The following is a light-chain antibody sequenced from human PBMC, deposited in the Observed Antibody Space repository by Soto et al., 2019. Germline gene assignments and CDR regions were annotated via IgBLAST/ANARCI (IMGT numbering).Light chain of an antibody. CDR1: QTISNY. Sequence: DIQMTQSPSFLSASIGDRVTITCRASQTISNYLNWYQQKSGKAPNVLISTASTLQSGVPPRFSGSASGADFILTISSLQPEDFATYYCQQSYSPPWTFGQGTKVEIK. CDR3: QQSYSPPWT. J-gene: IGKJ1*01. V-gene: IGKV1-39*01. CDR2: TAS.